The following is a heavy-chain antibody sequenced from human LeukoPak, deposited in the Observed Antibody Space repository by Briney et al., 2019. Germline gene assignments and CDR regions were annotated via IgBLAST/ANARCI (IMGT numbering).Heavy chain of an antibody. Sequence: SETLSLTCAVSGESFRGFYWSWIRQPPGKGLEWIGEINHSGSTNYNPSLKSRVTISVDTSKNQISLKLTSVTAADTAVYYCARDPRYQLLGFWYFDLWGRGTLVTVSS. D-gene: IGHD2-2*01. CDR3: ARDPRYQLLGFWYFDL. CDR1: GESFRGFY. CDR2: INHSGST. J-gene: IGHJ2*01. V-gene: IGHV4-34*01.